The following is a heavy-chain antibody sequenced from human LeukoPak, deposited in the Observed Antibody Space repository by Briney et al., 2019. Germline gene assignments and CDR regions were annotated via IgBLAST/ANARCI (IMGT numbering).Heavy chain of an antibody. D-gene: IGHD2-2*01. CDR2: IWYDGSNK. Sequence: GGSLRLSCAASGYTFSCYGMHWVRQAPGKGLEWVAVIWYDGSNKYYADSVKGRFTISRDNSKNTLYLQMNSLRAEDTAVYYCARDHHIVVVPAAMVMTRTRYGMDVWGKGTTVTVSS. J-gene: IGHJ6*04. CDR3: ARDHHIVVVPAAMVMTRTRYGMDV. V-gene: IGHV3-33*01. CDR1: GYTFSCYG.